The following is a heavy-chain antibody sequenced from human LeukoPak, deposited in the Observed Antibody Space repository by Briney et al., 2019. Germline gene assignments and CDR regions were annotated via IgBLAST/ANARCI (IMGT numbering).Heavy chain of an antibody. CDR2: IYYSGST. V-gene: IGHV4-30-4*08. CDR3: ARETYSNSVDY. CDR1: GGSISSGDHY. D-gene: IGHD4-11*01. J-gene: IGHJ4*02. Sequence: SETLSRTCTVSGGSISSGDHYWSWIRQPPGKDLEWIGYIYYSGSTYYNPFLKSRISISLDTSKNQFSLKLSSVTAAATAVYYCARETYSNSVDYWGQGTLVTVSS.